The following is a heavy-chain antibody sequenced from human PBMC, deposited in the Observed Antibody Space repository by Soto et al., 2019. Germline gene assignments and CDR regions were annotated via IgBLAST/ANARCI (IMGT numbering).Heavy chain of an antibody. CDR3: AKDKPGTTSFDY. J-gene: IGHJ4*02. D-gene: IGHD1-1*01. V-gene: IGHV3-23*01. Sequence: EVQLLESGGGLVQPGGSLRLSCAASGFTISSNAMYWVRQAPGKGLEWVSGISDRGDTTHYADSVKGRFTFSRDTSKNTLYLQLNTLRADDTAVYYCAKDKPGTTSFDYWGQGTLVTVSS. CDR1: GFTISSNA. CDR2: ISDRGDTT.